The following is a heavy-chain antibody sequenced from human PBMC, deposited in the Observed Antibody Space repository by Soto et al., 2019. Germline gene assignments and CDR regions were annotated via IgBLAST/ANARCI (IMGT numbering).Heavy chain of an antibody. Sequence: SETLSLTCTVSGGSISSSSYYWGWIRQPPGKGLEWIGSIYYSGSTYYNPSLKSRVTISVDTSKNQFSLKLSSVTAADTAVYYCANGHIWFGELIDYWGQGTLVTVSS. CDR2: IYYSGST. CDR3: ANGHIWFGELIDY. J-gene: IGHJ4*02. V-gene: IGHV4-39*01. D-gene: IGHD3-10*01. CDR1: GGSISSSSYY.